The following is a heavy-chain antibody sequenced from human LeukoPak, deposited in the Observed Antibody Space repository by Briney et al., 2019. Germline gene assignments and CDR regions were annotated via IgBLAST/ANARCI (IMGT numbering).Heavy chain of an antibody. Sequence: GGSLRLSCAASGFTFSSYAMHWVRQAPGKGLEWVAVISYDGSNKYYADSVKGRFTISRDNAKNSLYLQMNSLRDEDTAVYYCARAFIPRGYSGYDSTFDYWGQGTLVTVSS. D-gene: IGHD5-12*01. CDR1: GFTFSSYA. CDR2: ISYDGSNK. V-gene: IGHV3-30-3*01. J-gene: IGHJ4*02. CDR3: ARAFIPRGYSGYDSTFDY.